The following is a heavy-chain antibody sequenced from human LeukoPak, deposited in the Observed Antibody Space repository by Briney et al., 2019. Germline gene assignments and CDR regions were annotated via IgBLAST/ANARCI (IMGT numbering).Heavy chain of an antibody. J-gene: IGHJ3*02. V-gene: IGHV1-46*01. Sequence: GASVKVSCKASGYTFTSYYMHWVRQAPGQGLEWMGIINPSGGSTSYAQKFQGRVTMTRDMSTSTVYMELSSLRSEDTAVYYCARALGYCSSTSCLGAFDIWGQGTMVTVSS. CDR3: ARALGYCSSTSCLGAFDI. CDR2: INPSGGST. D-gene: IGHD2-2*01. CDR1: GYTFTSYY.